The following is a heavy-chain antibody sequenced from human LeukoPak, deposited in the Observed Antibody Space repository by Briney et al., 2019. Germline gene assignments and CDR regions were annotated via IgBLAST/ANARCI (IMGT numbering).Heavy chain of an antibody. CDR2: IYYSGST. J-gene: IGHJ4*02. CDR3: ARGGLNYYGSGIDY. D-gene: IGHD3-10*01. CDR1: GGSISSGGYS. Sequence: PSETLSLTCTVSGGSISSGGYSWSWIRQPPGKGLEWIGYIYYSGSTYYNPSLKSRVTISVDTSKNQFSLKLSSVTAADTAVYYCARGGLNYYGSGIDYWGQGTLVTVSS. V-gene: IGHV4-30-4*07.